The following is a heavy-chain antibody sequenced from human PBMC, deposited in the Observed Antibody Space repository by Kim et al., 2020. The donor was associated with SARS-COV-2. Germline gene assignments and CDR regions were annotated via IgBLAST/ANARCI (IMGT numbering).Heavy chain of an antibody. CDR3: AKGGTSSGWAHPY. Sequence: GGSLRLSCAASGFTFSSYGMPWVRQAPGKGLEWVAAIRHDGGKKYYVDSVKGRFTISRDNSKNTLYLQMNSLRSEDTAVYYFAKGGTSSGWAHPYWSQGT. CDR2: IRHDGGKK. CDR1: GFTFSSYG. J-gene: IGHJ4*03. D-gene: IGHD3-22*01. V-gene: IGHV3-33*06.